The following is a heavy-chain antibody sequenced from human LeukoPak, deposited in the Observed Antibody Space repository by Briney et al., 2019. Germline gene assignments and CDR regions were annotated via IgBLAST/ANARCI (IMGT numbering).Heavy chain of an antibody. CDR1: GGSISSSSYY. D-gene: IGHD3-10*01. Sequence: SETLSLTCTVSGGSISSSSYYWGWIRQPPGKGLEWIGSIYYSGSTYYNPSLKSRVTISVDTSKNQFSLKLSSETAADTAVYYCARSVWFGELSHFDYWDQGTLVTVSS. V-gene: IGHV4-39*01. CDR2: IYYSGST. CDR3: ARSVWFGELSHFDY. J-gene: IGHJ4*02.